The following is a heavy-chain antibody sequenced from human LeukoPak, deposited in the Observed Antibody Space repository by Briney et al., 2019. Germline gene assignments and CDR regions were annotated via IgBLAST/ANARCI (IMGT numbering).Heavy chain of an antibody. CDR1: GFTLSSYS. J-gene: IGHJ4*02. CDR3: AKDRDSSAVGAYFDY. V-gene: IGHV3-23*01. CDR2: ISGSGGST. Sequence: GGSLRLSCAASGFTLSSYSMNWVRQAPGKGLEWVSAISGSGGSTYYADSVKGRFTISRDNSKNTLYLQMNSLRAEDTAVYYCAKDRDSSAVGAYFDYWGQGTLVTVSS. D-gene: IGHD3-22*01.